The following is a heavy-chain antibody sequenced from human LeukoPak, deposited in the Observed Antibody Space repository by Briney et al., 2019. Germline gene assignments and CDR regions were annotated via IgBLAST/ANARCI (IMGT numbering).Heavy chain of an antibody. D-gene: IGHD5-18*01. CDR2: IIAGNGNT. CDR3: ARDAGWSAAMVTFWFDP. V-gene: IGHV1-3*01. CDR1: GYTFTSYA. Sequence: ASVKVSCKASGYTFTSYAMHWVRQAPGQRLEWMGWIIAGNGNTKYSQKFQGRVTITRDTSASTAYMELSSLRSEDTAVYYCARDAGWSAAMVTFWFDPWGQGTLVTVSS. J-gene: IGHJ5*02.